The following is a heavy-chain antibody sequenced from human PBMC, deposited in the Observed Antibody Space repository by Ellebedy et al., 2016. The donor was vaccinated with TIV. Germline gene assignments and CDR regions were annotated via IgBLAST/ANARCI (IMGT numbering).Heavy chain of an antibody. CDR1: GGSFSGYY. Sequence: SETLSLTCAVYGGSFSGYYWSWIRQPPGKGLEWIGEINHSGSTNYNPSLKSRVTILVDTSKNQFSLKLSSVTAADTAVYYCARRPADDSSGYYAFDIWGQGTMATVSS. V-gene: IGHV4-34*01. CDR3: ARRPADDSSGYYAFDI. D-gene: IGHD3-22*01. CDR2: INHSGST. J-gene: IGHJ3*02.